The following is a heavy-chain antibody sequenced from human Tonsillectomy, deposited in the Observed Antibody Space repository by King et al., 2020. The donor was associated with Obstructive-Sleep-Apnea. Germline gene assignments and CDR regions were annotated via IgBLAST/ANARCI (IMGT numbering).Heavy chain of an antibody. J-gene: IGHJ4*02. Sequence: VQLQESGPGLVKPSQTLSLTCTVSGGSISSGGYYWCWIRQHPGKGLEWSGYIYDSGRTYYNPSLKRRVTISVDTSKNQFSLKLSSVTAADTAVYYCARDKAGWGGGWYDYWGQGTLVTVSS. D-gene: IGHD6-19*01. CDR2: IYDSGRT. V-gene: IGHV4-31*03. CDR3: ARDKAGWGGGWYDY. CDR1: GGSISSGGYY.